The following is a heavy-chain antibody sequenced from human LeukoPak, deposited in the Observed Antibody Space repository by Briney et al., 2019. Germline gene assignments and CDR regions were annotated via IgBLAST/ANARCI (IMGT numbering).Heavy chain of an antibody. CDR2: IDPSDSYT. D-gene: IGHD4-17*01. CDR3: ARVYGDYWSYFDY. Sequence: GESLKISCQGSGYSFTSYWISWVRQMPGKGLEWMGRIDPSDSYTNYSPSFQGHVTIPADKSISTAYLQWSSLKASDTAMYYCARVYGDYWSYFDYWGQGTLVTVSS. J-gene: IGHJ4*02. CDR1: GYSFTSYW. V-gene: IGHV5-10-1*01.